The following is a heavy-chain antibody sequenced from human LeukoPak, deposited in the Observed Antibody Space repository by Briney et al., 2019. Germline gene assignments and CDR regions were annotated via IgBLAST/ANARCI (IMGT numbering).Heavy chain of an antibody. V-gene: IGHV3-21*01. CDR2: ISSSSSYI. J-gene: IGHJ3*02. CDR1: GFTFSSYS. Sequence: GGSLRLSCAASGFTFSSYSMNWVRQAPGKGLEWVSSISSSSSYIYYADSVKGRFTISRDNAKNSLYLQMNSLRAEDTAVYYCAHGYDSSGSYAFDIWGQGTMATVSS. D-gene: IGHD3-22*01. CDR3: AHGYDSSGSYAFDI.